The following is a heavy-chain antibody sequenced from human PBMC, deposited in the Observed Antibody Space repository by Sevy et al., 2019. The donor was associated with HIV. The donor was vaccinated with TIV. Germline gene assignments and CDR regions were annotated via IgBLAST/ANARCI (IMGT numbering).Heavy chain of an antibody. CDR1: GFNFNIYS. CDR3: AREGCSKPHDY. D-gene: IGHD3-10*02. V-gene: IGHV3-23*01. CDR2: LSFGCGKI. Sequence: GGSLRLSCVASGFNFNIYSFSWVRQTPGKGLEWVLTLSFGCGKINYADAVQGRFTISRDDSKNTLYLEMNSLRVEDTAIYYCAREGCSKPHDYWGQGTLVTVSS. J-gene: IGHJ4*02.